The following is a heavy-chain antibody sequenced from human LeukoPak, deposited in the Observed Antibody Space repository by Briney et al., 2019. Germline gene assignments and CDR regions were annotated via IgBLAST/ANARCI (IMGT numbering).Heavy chain of an antibody. V-gene: IGHV1-3*01. CDR3: ARDGPGGDYYYYGMDV. CDR2: INAGNGNT. Sequence: ASVKVSCKASGYTFTSYAMHWVRQAPGQRLEWMGWINAGNGNTKYSQKFQGRVTITRDTSASTAYMELSSLRSEDTAVYYCARDGPGGDYYYYGMDVWGQGTTVTVSS. J-gene: IGHJ6*02. D-gene: IGHD3-16*01. CDR1: GYTFTSYA.